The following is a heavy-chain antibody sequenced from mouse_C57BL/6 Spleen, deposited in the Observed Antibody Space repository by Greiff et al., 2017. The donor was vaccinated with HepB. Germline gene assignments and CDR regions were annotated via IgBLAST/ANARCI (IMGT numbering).Heavy chain of an antibody. D-gene: IGHD3-2*02. V-gene: IGHV1-69*01. CDR2: IDPSDSYT. Sequence: QVQLQQPGAELVMPGASVKLSCKASGYTFTSYWMHWVKQRPGQGLEWIGEIDPSDSYTNYNQKFKGKSTLTVDKSSGTAYMQLSSLTSEDSAVYYCARAAQATSAWFAYWGQGTLVTVSA. J-gene: IGHJ3*01. CDR3: ARAAQATSAWFAY. CDR1: GYTFTSYW.